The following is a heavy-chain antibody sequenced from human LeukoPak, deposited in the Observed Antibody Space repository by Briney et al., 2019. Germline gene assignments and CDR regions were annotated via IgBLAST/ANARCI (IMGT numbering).Heavy chain of an antibody. CDR3: ASVGTYYYDSSGYYSGHFDY. J-gene: IGHJ4*02. Sequence: SETLSLTCTVSGGSISSYYWSWIRQPAGKGLEWIGRIYTSGSTNYNPSLESRVTMSVDTSKNQFSLKLSSVTAADTAVYYCASVGTYYYDSSGYYSGHFDYWGQGTLVTVSS. CDR2: IYTSGST. V-gene: IGHV4-4*07. D-gene: IGHD3-22*01. CDR1: GGSISSYY.